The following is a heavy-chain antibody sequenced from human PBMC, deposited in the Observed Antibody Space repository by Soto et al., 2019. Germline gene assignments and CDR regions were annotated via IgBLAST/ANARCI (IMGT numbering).Heavy chain of an antibody. CDR1: GFSIKTSYY. J-gene: IGHJ4*02. D-gene: IGHD3-16*02. V-gene: IGHV4-38-2*01. CDR3: ARGRSFRLVVVSLDS. Sequence: PSETLSLTCGVSGFSIKTSYYWGWIRQPPGKGLEWIGLRPHSGGAISHPSFASRATISLDTTNNAFSLTLKSVTAADTAVYYCARGRSFRLVVVSLDSWGQGTLVTVSS. CDR2: RPHSGGA.